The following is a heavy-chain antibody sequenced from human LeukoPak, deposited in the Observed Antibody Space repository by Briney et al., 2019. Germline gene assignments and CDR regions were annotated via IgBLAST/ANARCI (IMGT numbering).Heavy chain of an antibody. V-gene: IGHV4-38-2*02. D-gene: IGHD3-9*01. Sequence: PSETLSLTCTVSGYSISSGYYWGWIRPPPGKGLEWIGRIYTSGSTNYNPSLKSRVTISVDTSKNQFSLKLSSVTAADTAVYYCAGSLRYFDWLKNWYFDLWGRGTLVTVSS. CDR1: GYSISSGYY. J-gene: IGHJ2*01. CDR2: IYTSGST. CDR3: AGSLRYFDWLKNWYFDL.